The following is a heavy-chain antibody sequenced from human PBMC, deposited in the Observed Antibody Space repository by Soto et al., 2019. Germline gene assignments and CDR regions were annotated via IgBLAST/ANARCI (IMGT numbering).Heavy chain of an antibody. Sequence: QVQLVESGGGVVQPGRYLRLSCAASGFIFRNFGMQWVRRAPGKGLEWVAVISGDGNDKYYPDSMKGRFTISRDNFNNTLYLQLNSLRPEDTAVYHCVQGASTAHQPLDSWGQGVLVTVSS. D-gene: IGHD1-26*01. CDR2: ISGDGNDK. V-gene: IGHV3-30*03. CDR1: GFIFRNFG. CDR3: VQGASTAHQPLDS. J-gene: IGHJ4*02.